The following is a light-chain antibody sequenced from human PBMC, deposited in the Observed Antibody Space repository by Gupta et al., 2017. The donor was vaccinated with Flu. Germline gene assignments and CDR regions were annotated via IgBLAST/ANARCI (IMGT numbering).Light chain of an antibody. CDR2: GAS. Sequence: EIVLTQPPGTLSLSPGERATLSCRASQSVSSGYLAWYQQNPGQAPRLLIYGASTRAPGIPDRFSGSGSGTDFTLTISRLEPEDFALYFCQQYGSSPWTFGQGTKVEIK. J-gene: IGKJ1*01. CDR1: QSVSSGY. V-gene: IGKV3-20*01. CDR3: QQYGSSPWT.